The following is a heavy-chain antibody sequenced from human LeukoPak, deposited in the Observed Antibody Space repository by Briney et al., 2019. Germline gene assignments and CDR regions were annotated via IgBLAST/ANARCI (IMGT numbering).Heavy chain of an antibody. CDR3: AKDTVTTHYYYGMDV. CDR1: GFTFSSYA. Sequence: PGASLRLSCAASGFTFSSYAMSWVRQAPGKGLEWVSAISGSGGSTYYADSVKGRFTISRDNSKNTLYLQMNSLRAEDTAVYYCAKDTVTTHYYYGMDVWGQGTTVTVSS. CDR2: ISGSGGST. D-gene: IGHD4-17*01. J-gene: IGHJ6*02. V-gene: IGHV3-23*01.